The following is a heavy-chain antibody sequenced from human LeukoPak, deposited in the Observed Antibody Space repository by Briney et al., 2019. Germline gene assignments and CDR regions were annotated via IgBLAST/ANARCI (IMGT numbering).Heavy chain of an antibody. J-gene: IGHJ4*02. Sequence: SVKVSCKASGGTFSSYAISWVRQAPGQGLEWMGGIIPIFGTANYAQKFQGRVTITTDESTSTAYMELSSLRSEDTAVYYCTRVSDCSSTSCPPTYWGQGTLVTVSS. CDR1: GGTFSSYA. CDR2: IIPIFGTA. D-gene: IGHD2-2*01. V-gene: IGHV1-69*05. CDR3: TRVSDCSSTSCPPTY.